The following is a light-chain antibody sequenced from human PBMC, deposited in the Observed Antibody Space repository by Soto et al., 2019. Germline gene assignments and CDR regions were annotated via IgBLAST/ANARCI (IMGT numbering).Light chain of an antibody. CDR3: MQALQTPMYT. Sequence: DIVMTQSPLSLPVTPEEPPSISCRSSQSLLHSNGYNYLDWYLQKPGQSPQLLIYLGSNRASGVPDRFSGSGSGTDFTLKISRVEAEDVGVYYCMQALQTPMYTFGQGTKLEIK. CDR2: LGS. V-gene: IGKV2-28*01. CDR1: QSLLHSNGYNY. J-gene: IGKJ2*01.